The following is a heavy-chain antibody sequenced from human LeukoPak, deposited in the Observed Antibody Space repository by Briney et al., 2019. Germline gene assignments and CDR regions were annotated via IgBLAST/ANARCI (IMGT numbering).Heavy chain of an antibody. CDR2: SYYSGST. V-gene: IGHV4-39*01. D-gene: IGHD3-9*01. CDR1: GGSISSSSYY. CDR3: ARQYYDILTGYPYYFDY. J-gene: IGHJ4*02. Sequence: PSETLSLTCTVSGGSISSSSYYWGWIRQPPGKGLEWIGSSYYSGSTYYNPSLKSRVTISVDTSKNQFSLKLTSVTATDTAVYFCARQYYDILTGYPYYFDYWGQGTLVTVSS.